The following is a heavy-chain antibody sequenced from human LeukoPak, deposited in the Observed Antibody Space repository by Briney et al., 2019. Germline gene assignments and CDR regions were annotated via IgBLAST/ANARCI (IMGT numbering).Heavy chain of an antibody. CDR3: AKTEGDGSGSYYLTQYYYYYYGMDV. V-gene: IGHV3-23*01. Sequence: GGSLRLSCAASGFTFSSYAMSWVRRAPGKGLEWVSAISGSGGSTYYADSVKGRFTISRDNSKNTLYLQMNSLRAEDTAVYYCAKTEGDGSGSYYLTQYYYYYYGMDVWGQGTTVTVSS. CDR2: ISGSGGST. CDR1: GFTFSSYA. J-gene: IGHJ6*02. D-gene: IGHD3-10*01.